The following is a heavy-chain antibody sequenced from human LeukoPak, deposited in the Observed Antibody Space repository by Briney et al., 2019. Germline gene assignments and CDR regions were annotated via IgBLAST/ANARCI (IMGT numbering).Heavy chain of an antibody. CDR3: ARDIGEPVAGTGNWFDP. CDR1: GDSVSSNRAA. CDR2: TYYRAKWYN. Sequence: SQTLSLTCAISGDSVSSNRAAWNWIRQSPSRGLEWLGRTYYRAKWYNDYAVSLKSRITINPDPSQHQFSLQLNSVTPEDTAVYYCARDIGEPVAGTGNWFDPWGQGTLVTVSS. J-gene: IGHJ5*02. V-gene: IGHV6-1*01. D-gene: IGHD6-19*01.